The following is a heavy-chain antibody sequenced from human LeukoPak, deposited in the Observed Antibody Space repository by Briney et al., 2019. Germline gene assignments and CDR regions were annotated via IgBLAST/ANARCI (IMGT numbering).Heavy chain of an antibody. V-gene: IGHV4-31*03. Sequence: SETLSLTCTVSGGSISSGGYYWSWIRQHPGKGLEGIGYIYYSGSTYYNPSLKSRVAISVDTSKNQFSLTVSSVTAADTAVYYCTRDVPRSSGYPDNWGQGTLVTVSS. CDR2: IYYSGST. CDR3: TRDVPRSSGYPDN. J-gene: IGHJ4*02. CDR1: GGSISSGGYY. D-gene: IGHD3-22*01.